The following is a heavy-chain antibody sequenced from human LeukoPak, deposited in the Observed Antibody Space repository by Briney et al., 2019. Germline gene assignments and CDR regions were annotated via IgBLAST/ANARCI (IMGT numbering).Heavy chain of an antibody. J-gene: IGHJ4*02. Sequence: PSETLSLTCVDYGGSFSGFFCSWILQLPGKGLEWFGEINHSGSTNYNPSLKSRVTISVDTSKNQFSLRLSSVTAADTAVYYCARDLYRIVVVPHYFDYWGQGSLVTVSS. V-gene: IGHV4-34*01. CDR3: ARDLYRIVVVPHYFDY. CDR2: INHSGST. CDR1: GGSFSGFF. D-gene: IGHD3-22*01.